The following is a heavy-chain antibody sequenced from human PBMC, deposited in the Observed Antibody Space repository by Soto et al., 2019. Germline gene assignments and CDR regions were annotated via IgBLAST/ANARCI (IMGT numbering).Heavy chain of an antibody. CDR3: ARNSVSSQNFDY. CDR2: ISYDGSNK. J-gene: IGHJ4*02. D-gene: IGHD1-26*01. CDR1: GFTFSSYA. V-gene: IGHV3-30-3*01. Sequence: QVQLVESGGGVVQPGRSLRLSCAASGFTFSSYAMHWVRQAPGKGLEWVAVISYDGSNKYYEDSVKGGFTIYRDNSKNTLYLQMNSLRAEDTAVYYCARNSVSSQNFDYLGQGTLVAVSS.